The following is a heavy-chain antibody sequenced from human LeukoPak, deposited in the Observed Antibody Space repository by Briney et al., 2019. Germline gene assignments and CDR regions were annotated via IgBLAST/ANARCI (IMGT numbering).Heavy chain of an antibody. D-gene: IGHD3-10*01. CDR2: IYSGGST. CDR3: ASPYYYGSGSYNLGAFDI. J-gene: IGHJ3*02. V-gene: IGHV3-66*01. CDR1: VFTVSRNY. Sequence: GGSLRLSCAASVFTVSRNYMSWVRQAPGKGLEWVSVIYSGGSTYYADSVKGRFTISRDNSKNTLYLQMNSLRAEDTAVYYCASPYYYGSGSYNLGAFDIWGQGTMVTVSS.